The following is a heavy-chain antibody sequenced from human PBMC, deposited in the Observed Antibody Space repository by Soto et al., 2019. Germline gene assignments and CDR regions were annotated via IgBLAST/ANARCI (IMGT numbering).Heavy chain of an antibody. D-gene: IGHD3-22*01. V-gene: IGHV3-48*03. CDR2: ISSSGSTI. CDR1: GFTFSSYE. J-gene: IGHJ3*02. CDR3: ARDFTYYYDSSGYYPSVSDAFDI. Sequence: GGSLRLSCAASGFTFSSYEMNWVRQAPGKGLEWVSYISSSGSTIYYADSVKGRFTISRDNAKNSLYLQMNSLRAEDTAVYYCARDFTYYYDSSGYYPSVSDAFDIWGQGTMVT.